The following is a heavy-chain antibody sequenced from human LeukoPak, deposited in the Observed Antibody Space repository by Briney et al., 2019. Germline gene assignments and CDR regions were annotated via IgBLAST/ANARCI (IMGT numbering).Heavy chain of an antibody. CDR1: GYTFTSYG. CDR3: ARDAYDSSGYNL. CDR2: ISGYNGNT. D-gene: IGHD3-22*01. J-gene: IGHJ4*02. Sequence: GASVKVSCKASGYTFTSYGISWVRQAPGQGLEWMGWISGYNGNTNYAQKFQGRVTMTRDTSISTAYMELSRLRSDDTAVYYCARDAYDSSGYNLWGQGTLVTVSS. V-gene: IGHV1-18*01.